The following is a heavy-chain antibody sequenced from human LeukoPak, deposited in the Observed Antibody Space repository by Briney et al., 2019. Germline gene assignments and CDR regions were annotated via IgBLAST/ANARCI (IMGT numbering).Heavy chain of an antibody. V-gene: IGHV3-30*02. CDR2: IRYDGSNK. Sequence: GGSLRLSCAASGFTFSSYGMHWVRQAPGKGLEWVAFIRYDGSNKYYADSVKGRFTISRDNSKNTLYLQTNSLRAEDTAVYYCAKDPRDSSGGFDYWGQGTLVTVSS. CDR3: AKDPRDSSGGFDY. CDR1: GFTFSSYG. D-gene: IGHD6-19*01. J-gene: IGHJ4*02.